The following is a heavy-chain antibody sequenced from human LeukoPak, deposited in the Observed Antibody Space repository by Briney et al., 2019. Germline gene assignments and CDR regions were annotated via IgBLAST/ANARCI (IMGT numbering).Heavy chain of an antibody. CDR2: INSDGSST. J-gene: IGHJ4*02. Sequence: GGSLRLSCAASGFTFSSYWMRWVRQAPGKGLVWVSRINSDGSSTSYADSVKGRFTISRDNAKNTLYLQMNSLRAEDTAVYYCLFAPRGWFGNSWGQGTLVTVSS. D-gene: IGHD3-10*01. CDR3: LFAPRGWFGNS. CDR1: GFTFSSYW. V-gene: IGHV3-74*01.